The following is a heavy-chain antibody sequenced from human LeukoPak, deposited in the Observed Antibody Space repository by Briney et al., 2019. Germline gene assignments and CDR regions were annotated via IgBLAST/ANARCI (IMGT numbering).Heavy chain of an antibody. CDR1: GFTFSRYN. CDR2: ISTSGSYI. CDR3: AREYESDY. J-gene: IGHJ4*02. V-gene: IGHV3-21*01. Sequence: GGSLRLSCAASGFTFSRYNMNWVRQAPGKGLEWVSSISTSGSYIYHADSVKGRFTISRDNAKNSLYLQMNSLRAEDTAVYYCAREYESDYWGQGTLVTVSS. D-gene: IGHD3-3*01.